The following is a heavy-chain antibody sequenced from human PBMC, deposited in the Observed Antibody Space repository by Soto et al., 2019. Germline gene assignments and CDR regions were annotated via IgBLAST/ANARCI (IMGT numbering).Heavy chain of an antibody. CDR3: ARREVIAAAGTGVYYYYYGMDV. V-gene: IGHV3-7*01. Sequence: GGSLRLSCAASGFTFSSYWMSWVRQAPGKGLEWVANIKQDGSEKYYVDSVKGRFTISRDNAKNSLYLQMNSLRAEDTAVYYCARREVIAAAGTGVYYYYYGMDVWGQGTTVTVSS. CDR1: GFTFSSYW. CDR2: IKQDGSEK. D-gene: IGHD6-13*01. J-gene: IGHJ6*02.